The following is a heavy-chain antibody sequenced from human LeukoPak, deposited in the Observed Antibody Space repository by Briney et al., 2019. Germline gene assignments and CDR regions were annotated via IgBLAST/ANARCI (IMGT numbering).Heavy chain of an antibody. D-gene: IGHD7-27*01. CDR1: GYSISSGYY. CDR3: ARHSLNWGFDAFDI. V-gene: IGHV4-38-2*01. J-gene: IGHJ3*02. Sequence: PSETLSLTCAVSGYSISSGYYWGWIRQPPGKGLEGIGSIYHSGSTYYNPSLKSRVTISVHTSKNQFSLKLSSVTAADTAVYYCARHSLNWGFDAFDIWGKGTMVTDSS. CDR2: IYHSGST.